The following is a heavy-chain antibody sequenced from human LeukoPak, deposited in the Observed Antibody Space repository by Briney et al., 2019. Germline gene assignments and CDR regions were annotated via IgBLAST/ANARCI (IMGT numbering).Heavy chain of an antibody. D-gene: IGHD3-22*01. Sequence: SETLSLTCTVSGGSISSSSDYWGWIRQPPGKGLEWIGYIYYSGSTNYNPSLKSRVTISVDTSKNQFSLKLSSVTAADTAVYYCAINYYDTGAFDIWGQGTMVTVSS. CDR1: GGSISSSSDY. V-gene: IGHV4-61*05. J-gene: IGHJ3*02. CDR2: IYYSGST. CDR3: AINYYDTGAFDI.